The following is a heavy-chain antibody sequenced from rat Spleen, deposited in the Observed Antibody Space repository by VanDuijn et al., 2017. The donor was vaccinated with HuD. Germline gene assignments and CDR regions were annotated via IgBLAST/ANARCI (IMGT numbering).Heavy chain of an antibody. Sequence: QVQLKESGPGLVQPSQTLSLTCTVSGFSLTNYNVHWVRQPPGKGLEWLGVIWTTGNTEYNSGLKSRLNISRDTSKNQVFLKMNSLQSDDTGTYYCTRDTMEGWFAYWGQGTLVTVSS. D-gene: IGHD1-11*01. CDR1: GFSLTNYN. J-gene: IGHJ3*01. CDR2: IWTTGNT. CDR3: TRDTMEGWFAY. V-gene: IGHV2-30*01.